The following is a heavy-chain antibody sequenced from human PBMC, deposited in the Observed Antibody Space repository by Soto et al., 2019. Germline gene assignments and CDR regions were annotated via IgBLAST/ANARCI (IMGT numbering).Heavy chain of an antibody. CDR3: ARLRYDILTSFDY. J-gene: IGHJ4*02. CDR2: IYYSGST. Sequence: SETLSLTCTVSGGSISSSSYYWGWIRQPPGKGLEWIGSIYYSGSTYYNTSLKSRVTISVDTSKNQFSLKLSSVTAADTAVYYCARLRYDILTSFDYWGQGTLVTVSS. CDR1: GGSISSSSYY. D-gene: IGHD3-9*01. V-gene: IGHV4-39*01.